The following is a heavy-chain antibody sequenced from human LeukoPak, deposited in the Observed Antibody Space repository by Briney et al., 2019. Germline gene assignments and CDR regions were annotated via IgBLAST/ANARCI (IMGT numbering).Heavy chain of an antibody. Sequence: HGESLKISCKGSGYSFTSYWIGWVGQMPGKGLEWMGIIYPGDSDTSYSPSFQGQVTISADKSISTAYLQWSSLKASDTAMYYCARHEDYGDYALFDYWGQGTLVTVSS. J-gene: IGHJ4*02. CDR1: GYSFTSYW. CDR3: ARHEDYGDYALFDY. CDR2: IYPGDSDT. V-gene: IGHV5-51*01. D-gene: IGHD4-17*01.